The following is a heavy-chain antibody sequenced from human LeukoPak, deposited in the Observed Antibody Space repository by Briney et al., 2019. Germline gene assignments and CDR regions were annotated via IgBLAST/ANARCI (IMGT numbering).Heavy chain of an antibody. CDR1: GFTFSSYS. Sequence: GGSLRLSCAASGFTFSSYSMNWVRQAPGKGLEWVSSISSSSSHIYYADSVKGRFTISRDNAKNSLYLQMNSLRAEDTAVYYCARRAGNSSAYDYWGQGTLVTVSS. J-gene: IGHJ4*02. CDR3: ARRAGNSSAYDY. D-gene: IGHD3-22*01. V-gene: IGHV3-21*01. CDR2: ISSSSSHI.